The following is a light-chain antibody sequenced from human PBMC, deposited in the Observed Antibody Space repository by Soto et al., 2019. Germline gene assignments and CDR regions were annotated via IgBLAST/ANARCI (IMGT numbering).Light chain of an antibody. CDR3: QQYNNWPWT. J-gene: IGKJ1*01. Sequence: EIVMTQSPATLSVSPGERATLSCRASQSVSSSLAWYQQKPGQAPRLLIYGASTRATGIPARFSGSGSGTEFTHTISSQQSEDFAVYYCQQYNNWPWTFGQGTKVEIK. V-gene: IGKV3-15*01. CDR2: GAS. CDR1: QSVSSS.